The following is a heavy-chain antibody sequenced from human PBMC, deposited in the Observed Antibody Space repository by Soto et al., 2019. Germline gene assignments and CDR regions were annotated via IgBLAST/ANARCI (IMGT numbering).Heavy chain of an antibody. CDR3: ARDDYTDILAAFDI. CDR1: GGSISSGGYY. D-gene: IGHD4-4*01. J-gene: IGHJ3*02. CDR2: ISDIAYT. V-gene: IGHV4-61*08. Sequence: SETLSLTCTVSGGSISSGGYYWSWFRLPPGKGLEWIGYISDIAYTSYNPSLKGRVSISVDTSKNQFSLNLSSVTAADTAMYYCARDDYTDILAAFDIWGQGKMVTVSS.